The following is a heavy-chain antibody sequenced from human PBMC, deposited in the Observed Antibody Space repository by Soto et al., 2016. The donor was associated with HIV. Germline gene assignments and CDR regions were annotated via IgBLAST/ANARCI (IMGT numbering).Heavy chain of an antibody. Sequence: EVQLVESGGGLVQPGGSLRLSCAVSGFSVSTNYMSWVRQAPGKGLEWVSIIYSGGTTYYTNSVKGRFTISRDNSKNTLYLQMNSLRVEDTAVYYCARDGSPTEWELVGWFDPWGQRTLVTVSS. CDR1: GFSVSTNY. CDR2: IYSGGTT. D-gene: IGHD1-26*01. CDR3: ARDGSPTEWELVGWFDP. J-gene: IGHJ5*02. V-gene: IGHV3-66*01.